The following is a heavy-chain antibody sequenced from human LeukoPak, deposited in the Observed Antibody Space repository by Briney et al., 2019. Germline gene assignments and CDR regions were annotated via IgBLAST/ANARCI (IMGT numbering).Heavy chain of an antibody. Sequence: SETLSLTCAVYGGSFSGYYWSWIRQPPGKGLEWIGEINHSGSTNYHPSLKSRVTISVDTSKNQFSLKLSSVTAADTAVYYCARGRNYYGSGSYFYWGQGTLVTVSS. CDR1: GGSFSGYY. CDR3: ARGRNYYGSGSYFY. V-gene: IGHV4-34*01. J-gene: IGHJ4*02. D-gene: IGHD3-10*01. CDR2: INHSGST.